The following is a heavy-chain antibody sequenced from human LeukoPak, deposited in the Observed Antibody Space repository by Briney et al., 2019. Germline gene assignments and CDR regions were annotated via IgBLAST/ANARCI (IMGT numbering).Heavy chain of an antibody. D-gene: IGHD5-24*01. V-gene: IGHV1-2*02. J-gene: IGHJ4*02. CDR3: EAARDGYNTLFEY. CDR1: GYTFTAYY. Sequence: ASVKVSCKASGYTFTAYYMHWVRQAPGQGLEWRGWINPKSGDTTYAQKFQGRVAMTRDASISTAYMELNSLTSDDTAVYYCEAARDGYNTLFEYWGQGTLVSVSS. CDR2: INPKSGDT.